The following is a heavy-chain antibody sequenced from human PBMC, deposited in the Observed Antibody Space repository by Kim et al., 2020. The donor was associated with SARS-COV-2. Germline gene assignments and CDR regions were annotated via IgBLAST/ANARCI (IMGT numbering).Heavy chain of an antibody. V-gene: IGHV4-34*01. CDR2: INHSRST. D-gene: IGHD2-2*01. Sequence: SETLSLTCAVYGGSFSGYYWSWIRQPPGKGLEWIGEINHSRSTNYNPSLKSRVTISVDTSKNQFSLKLSSVTAADTAVYYCARGRGYCSSTSCYYYYYYGMDVWGQGTTVTVSS. CDR1: GGSFSGYY. J-gene: IGHJ6*02. CDR3: ARGRGYCSSTSCYYYYYYGMDV.